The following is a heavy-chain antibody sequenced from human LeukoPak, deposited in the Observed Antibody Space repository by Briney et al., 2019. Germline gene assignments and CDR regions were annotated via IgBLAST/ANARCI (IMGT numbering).Heavy chain of an antibody. D-gene: IGHD6-13*01. CDR2: IYTSGST. CDR1: GDSISSDY. CDR3: ARLGGSSSWYVGYYYMDV. Sequence: PSETLSLTCNVSGDSISSDYWSWIRQPAGKGLEWIGRIYTSGSTNYNPSLKSRVTISVDKSKNQFSLKLSSVTAADTAVYYCARLGGSSSWYVGYYYMDVWGKGTTVTVSS. V-gene: IGHV4-4*07. J-gene: IGHJ6*03.